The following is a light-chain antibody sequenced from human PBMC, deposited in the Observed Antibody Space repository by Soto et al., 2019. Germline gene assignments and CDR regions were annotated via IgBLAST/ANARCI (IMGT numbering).Light chain of an antibody. CDR1: QSVLYSSNNKNY. CDR2: WAS. J-gene: IGKJ2*01. CDR3: QQYYGTPYT. V-gene: IGKV4-1*01. Sequence: DIVMTQSPDSLAVSLGERATINCKSSQSVLYSSNNKNYLAWYQQKPGQPPKLLIYWASTRESGVPDRFSGRGSGTDFTLTISSLQAEDVAVYYCQQYYGTPYTCGQGTKLEIK.